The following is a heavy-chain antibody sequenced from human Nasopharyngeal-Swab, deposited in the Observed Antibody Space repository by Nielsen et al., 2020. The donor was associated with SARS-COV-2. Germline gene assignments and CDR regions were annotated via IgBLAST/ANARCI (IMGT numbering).Heavy chain of an antibody. V-gene: IGHV3-7*01. Sequence: GESLKISCAASGFSMSQFWMGWVRQAPGKGLEWVININEDGSEKYSVDSVKGRFTISRDNAKNSLYLQMDSLRADDTAVYYCVRDGALIQLWLLPHALDIWGQGTLVTVSS. D-gene: IGHD5-18*01. CDR2: INEDGSEK. CDR1: GFSMSQFW. J-gene: IGHJ3*02. CDR3: VRDGALIQLWLLPHALDI.